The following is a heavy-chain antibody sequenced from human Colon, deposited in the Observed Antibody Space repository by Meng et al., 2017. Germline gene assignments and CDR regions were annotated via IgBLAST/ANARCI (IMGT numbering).Heavy chain of an antibody. J-gene: IGHJ4*02. CDR1: GYDFTNYG. CDR2: INTYTGNP. D-gene: IGHD4-17*01. Sequence: QLQRVQSGSELKKPGASVKVSCKASGYDFTNYGMNWVRQAPGQGLEWIGWINTYTGNPAYAQGFTGRFVFSLDTSVSTAYLQISSLKAEDTAVYYCATAVTTVPFDYWGQGTLVTVSS. V-gene: IGHV7-4-1*02. CDR3: ATAVTTVPFDY.